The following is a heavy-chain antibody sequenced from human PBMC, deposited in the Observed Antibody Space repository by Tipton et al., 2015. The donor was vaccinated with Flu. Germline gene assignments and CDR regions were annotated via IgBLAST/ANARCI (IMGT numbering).Heavy chain of an antibody. CDR3: TCAHAEPLGMDV. D-gene: IGHD1-14*01. Sequence: SLRLSCITSGFTFGDYTMGWVRQAPGKGLEWVGLIRSKASGGTTEYAASVKGRLTISRDDSKSIAYLQMNSLQTEDTAVYYCTCAHAEPLGMDVWGQGTTVTVSS. CDR1: GFTFGDYT. J-gene: IGHJ6*02. V-gene: IGHV3-49*04. CDR2: IRSKASGGTT.